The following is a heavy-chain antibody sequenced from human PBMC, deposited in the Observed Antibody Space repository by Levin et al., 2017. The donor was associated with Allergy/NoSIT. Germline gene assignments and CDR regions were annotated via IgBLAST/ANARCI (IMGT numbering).Heavy chain of an antibody. CDR1: GFTFSSYG. CDR2: ISYDGSNK. V-gene: IGHV3-30*03. J-gene: IGHJ4*02. Sequence: QTGGSLRLSCAASGFTFSSYGMHWVRQAPGKGLEWVAVISYDGSNKYYADSVKGRFTISRDNSKNTLYLQMNGLRAEDTAVYYCASPPNAGAGTDYWGQGTLVTVSS. CDR3: ASPPNAGAGTDY. D-gene: IGHD6-19*01.